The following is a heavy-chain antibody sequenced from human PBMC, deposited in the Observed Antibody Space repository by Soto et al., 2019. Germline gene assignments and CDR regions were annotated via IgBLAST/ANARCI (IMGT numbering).Heavy chain of an antibody. CDR1: GGTFSSYA. D-gene: IGHD2-15*01. J-gene: IGHJ6*02. CDR2: IIPIFGTA. Sequence: QVQLVQSGAEVKKPGSSVKVSCKASGGTFSSYAISWVRQAPGQGLEWMGGIIPIFGTANYAQKFQGKVTITADESTSTAYMELSSLRSEDTAVYYCARDRPALLLTYYGMDVWGQGTTVTVSS. V-gene: IGHV1-69*01. CDR3: ARDRPALLLTYYGMDV.